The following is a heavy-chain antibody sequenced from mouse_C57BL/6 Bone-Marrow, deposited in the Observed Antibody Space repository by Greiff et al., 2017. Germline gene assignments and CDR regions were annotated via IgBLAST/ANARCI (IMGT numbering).Heavy chain of an antibody. CDR3: ARHETYYGNYGAY. D-gene: IGHD2-10*01. J-gene: IGHJ3*01. CDR2: ISSGGSYT. Sequence: EVNVVESGGDLVKPGGSLKLSCAASGFTFSSYGMSWVRQTPDKRLEWVATISSGGSYTYYPDSVKGRFTISRDNAKNTLYLQMSSLKSEDTAMYYCARHETYYGNYGAYWGQGTLVTVSA. CDR1: GFTFSSYG. V-gene: IGHV5-6*01.